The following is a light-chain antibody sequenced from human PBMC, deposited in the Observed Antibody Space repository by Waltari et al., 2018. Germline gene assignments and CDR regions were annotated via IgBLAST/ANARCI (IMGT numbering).Light chain of an antibody. CDR2: GAS. Sequence: ESVLTQSPGTLSLSPGERATLSCRATQTVANTYLPWSQLKPGQAPRLLIYGASSRATGIPDRFSGSGSGTDFTLTISRLEPEDFAVYYCHLSGGSPRTFGGGTKVEIK. V-gene: IGKV3-20*01. CDR3: HLSGGSPRT. CDR1: QTVANTY. J-gene: IGKJ4*01.